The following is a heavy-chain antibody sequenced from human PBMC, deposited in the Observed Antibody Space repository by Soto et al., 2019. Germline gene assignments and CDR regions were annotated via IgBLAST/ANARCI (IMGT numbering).Heavy chain of an antibody. V-gene: IGHV6-1*01. Sequence: QVQLQLSGPGLVKPSQTLSLTCDISGASVSSNSAAWNWIRQSPSRGLEWLGRAYYRSKWYIDFHTSMTRLMTIHHDTSNTQLSLQRNPVTPEDTAVSHCARARHVAAGPLGYFDSWGQGILVTVYS. CDR2: AYYRSKWYI. J-gene: IGHJ4*02. CDR3: ARARHVAAGPLGYFDS. D-gene: IGHD6-19*01. CDR1: GASVSSNSAA.